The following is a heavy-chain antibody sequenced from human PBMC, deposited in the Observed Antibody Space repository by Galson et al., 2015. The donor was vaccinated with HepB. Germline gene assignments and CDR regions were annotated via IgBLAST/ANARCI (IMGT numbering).Heavy chain of an antibody. CDR1: GFTFSSYW. D-gene: IGHD4-11*01. Sequence: SLRLSCAASGFTFSSYWMHWVRQAPGKGLVWVSRIKSDGSSTSYADYVKGRFTISRDNAKNTLYLQMNSLRAEDRAVYYCARGPSTVTDYYYYMDVWGKGTTVSVSS. CDR2: IKSDGSST. J-gene: IGHJ6*03. CDR3: ARGPSTVTDYYYYMDV. V-gene: IGHV3-74*01.